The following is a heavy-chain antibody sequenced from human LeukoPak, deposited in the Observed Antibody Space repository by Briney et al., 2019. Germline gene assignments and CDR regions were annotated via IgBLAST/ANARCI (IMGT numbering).Heavy chain of an antibody. Sequence: GGSLRLSCAASGFTLSSHMMSWVRQAPGKGLEWVSYFNGRGGTTDYADSVRGRFTMLRDSSKDTLFLQMNSLRAEDTAVYYCARGVGFTTCMDAWGQGTTVTVSS. J-gene: IGHJ6*02. CDR3: ARGVGFTTCMDA. CDR2: FNGRGGTT. V-gene: IGHV3-23*01. CDR1: GFTLSSHM. D-gene: IGHD1-14*01.